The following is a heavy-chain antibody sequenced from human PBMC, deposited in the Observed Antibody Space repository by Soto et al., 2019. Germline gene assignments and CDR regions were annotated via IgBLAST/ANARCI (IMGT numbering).Heavy chain of an antibody. CDR2: IYYSGST. CDR1: GGSISSYY. V-gene: IGHV4-59*01. CDR3: ARDLWGYCGADCYPLDV. J-gene: IGHJ6*02. D-gene: IGHD2-21*02. Sequence: XETLSLTCTVSGGSISSYYWSWIRQPPGKGLEWIGYIYYSGSTNYNPSLKSRVTISVDTSKNQFSPKLNSVTAADTAVYYCARDLWGYCGADCYPLDVWGQGTTVTVSS.